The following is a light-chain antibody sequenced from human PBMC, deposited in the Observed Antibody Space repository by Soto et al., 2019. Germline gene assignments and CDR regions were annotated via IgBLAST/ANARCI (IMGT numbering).Light chain of an antibody. CDR3: QQYNRYPLT. CDR2: AAS. CDR1: QDIKNY. J-gene: IGKJ4*01. Sequence: DIQMTQSPSSLSASVGDTVTINCRASQDIKNYFAWFQQKPGKAPKSLISAASRLQSGVPSKFIGTGSGTDFTLSISSLQGEGVATYLGQQYNRYPLTFGGGTNVEIQ. V-gene: IGKV1-16*02.